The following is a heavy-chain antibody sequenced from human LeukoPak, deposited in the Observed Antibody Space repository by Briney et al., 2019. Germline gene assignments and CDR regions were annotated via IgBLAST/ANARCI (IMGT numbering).Heavy chain of an antibody. D-gene: IGHD6-19*01. CDR2: IYHSGKT. Sequence: PSETLSLTCAVSGASISKTNWWSWVRQPPGKGLEWIGEIYHSGKTNYNPSLKSRVTISVDKSKNQISLKLSSVTAADTAVYYCARGRRVSRGIAVADFDYWGQGTLVTVSS. CDR1: GASISKTNW. V-gene: IGHV4-4*02. J-gene: IGHJ4*02. CDR3: ARGRRVSRGIAVADFDY.